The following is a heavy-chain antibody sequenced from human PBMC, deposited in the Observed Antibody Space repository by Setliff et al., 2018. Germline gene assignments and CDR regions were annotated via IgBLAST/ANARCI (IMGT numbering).Heavy chain of an antibody. CDR2: ISSNGGST. V-gene: IGHV3-21*06. D-gene: IGHD6-25*01. J-gene: IGHJ3*01. CDR1: EFILSSFA. Sequence: GGSLRLSCAASEFILSSFAMNWVRQAPGKGLEWVSSISSNGGSTYYADSLKGRFTISRDNAKNSLYLQMNSLGAEDTAVYFCARSPANGGHDAFDVWGQGTMVTVSS. CDR3: ARSPANGGHDAFDV.